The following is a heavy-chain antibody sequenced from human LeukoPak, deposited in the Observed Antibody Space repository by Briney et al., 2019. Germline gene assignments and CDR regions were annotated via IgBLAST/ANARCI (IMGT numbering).Heavy chain of an antibody. V-gene: IGHV4-39*07. Sequence: SETLSLTCTVSGGSISSSSYYWGWIRQLPGKGLEWIGSIYYSGSTYYNPSLKSRVTISVDTSKNQFSLKLSSVTAADTAVYYCASLSAAGIDYWGQGTLVTVSS. CDR1: GGSISSSSYY. D-gene: IGHD6-13*01. CDR2: IYYSGST. J-gene: IGHJ4*02. CDR3: ASLSAAGIDY.